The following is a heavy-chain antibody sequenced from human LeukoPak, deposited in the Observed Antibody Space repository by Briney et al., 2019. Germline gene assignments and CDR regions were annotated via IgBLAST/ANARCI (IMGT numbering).Heavy chain of an antibody. Sequence: PGGSLRLSCAASGFTFSSYVMHWVRQAPGKGLEWVAIISYDGSNEYYADSVKGRFTISRDNAKNTLYLQMSSLRADDAAVYYCAREGIAFSYPYWGQGTLVTVSS. CDR3: AREGIAFSYPY. D-gene: IGHD2-21*01. V-gene: IGHV3-30*04. J-gene: IGHJ4*02. CDR1: GFTFSSYV. CDR2: ISYDGSNE.